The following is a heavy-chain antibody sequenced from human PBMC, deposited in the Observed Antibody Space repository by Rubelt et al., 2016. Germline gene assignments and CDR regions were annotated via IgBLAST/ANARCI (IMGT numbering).Heavy chain of an antibody. J-gene: IGHJ4*02. CDR2: INAGNGNK. Sequence: QVQLVQSGAEVKKPGASVKVSCKASGYTFTSYAMHWVRQAPGQRLEWMGWINAGNGNKKYSPKFQGGVTITRDTSASTAYMELSSLRSEDTAVYYCARAQRIRLLMVYAPTFDYWGQGTLVTVSS. CDR3: ARAQRIRLLMVYAPTFDY. CDR1: GYTFTSYA. V-gene: IGHV1-3*01. D-gene: IGHD2-8*01.